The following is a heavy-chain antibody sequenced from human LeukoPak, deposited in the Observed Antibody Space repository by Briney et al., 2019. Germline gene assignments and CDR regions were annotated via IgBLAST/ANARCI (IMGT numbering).Heavy chain of an antibody. J-gene: IGHJ4*02. D-gene: IGHD3/OR15-3a*01. V-gene: IGHV4-39*01. Sequence: SETLSLTCTVSGVSISSSNSYWGWIRQPPGKGLEWIGSIYYSRNTYYNASLKSQVSISIDTSKNQFSLKLTSVTAADTAVYYCARQTGSGLFILPGGQGTLVTVSS. CDR3: ARQTGSGLFILP. CDR1: GVSISSSNSY. CDR2: IYYSRNT.